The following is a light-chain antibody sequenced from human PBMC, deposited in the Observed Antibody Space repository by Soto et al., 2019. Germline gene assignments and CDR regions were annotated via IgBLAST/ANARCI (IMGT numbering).Light chain of an antibody. J-gene: IGKJ4*01. V-gene: IGKV1-6*01. Sequence: AIQMTQSPSSLSTSVGDRVTISCRASQGIRNDLGWYQQKPGKAPKLLIYAASILQSGVPSRFSGSGSGTDFNLTISSLQPEDFATYYCLQDYDYPLTFGGGTKVQIK. CDR3: LQDYDYPLT. CDR1: QGIRND. CDR2: AAS.